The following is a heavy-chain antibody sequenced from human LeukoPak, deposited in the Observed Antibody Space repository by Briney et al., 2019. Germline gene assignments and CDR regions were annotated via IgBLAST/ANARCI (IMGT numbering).Heavy chain of an antibody. CDR1: GGSVRSSYYY. J-gene: IGHJ4*02. CDR2: IYDSGST. V-gene: IGHV4-39*07. Sequence: SETLSLTCTVSGGSVRSSYYYWGWIRQPPGKGLEWIGSIYDSGSTYYNPSLKSRVTISVDTAKNQFSLKLSSVTAADTAVYYCAREARDGYNSDYWGQGTLVTVSS. D-gene: IGHD5-24*01. CDR3: AREARDGYNSDY.